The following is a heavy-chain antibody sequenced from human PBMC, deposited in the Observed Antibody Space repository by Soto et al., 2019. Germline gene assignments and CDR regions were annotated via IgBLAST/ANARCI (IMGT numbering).Heavy chain of an antibody. CDR2: IIPIFGTA. CDR3: ARSQGGSSSLDIYYYYYYGMDV. V-gene: IGHV1-69*01. D-gene: IGHD2-15*01. CDR1: GGTFSSYA. Sequence: QVQLVQSGAEVKEPGSSVKVSCEAPGGTFSSYAISWVRQAPGQGLEWMGGIIPIFGTANYAQKFQGRVTITADESTSTGYMELSSLRCEDTAVYYCARSQGGSSSLDIYYYYYYGMDVWGQGTTVTVSS. J-gene: IGHJ6*02.